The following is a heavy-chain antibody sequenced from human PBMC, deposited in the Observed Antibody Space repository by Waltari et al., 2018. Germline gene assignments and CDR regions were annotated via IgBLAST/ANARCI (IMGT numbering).Heavy chain of an antibody. J-gene: IGHJ5*02. V-gene: IGHV4-34*01. CDR3: ARGVVVIAISWFDP. D-gene: IGHD2-21*01. CDR1: GGSFSGYY. Sequence: QVQLQQWGAGLLKPSATLSLTCPVYGGSFSGYYWSWIRQPPGKGLEWIGEINHSGSTNYNPSLKSRVTISVDTSKNQFSLKLSSVTAADTAVYYCARGVVVIAISWFDPWGQGTLVTVSS. CDR2: INHSGST.